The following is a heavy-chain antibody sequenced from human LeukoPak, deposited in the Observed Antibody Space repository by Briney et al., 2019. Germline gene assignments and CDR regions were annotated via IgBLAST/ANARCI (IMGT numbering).Heavy chain of an antibody. CDR2: INHSGST. Sequence: SETLSLTCAVYGGSFSGYYWSWIRQPPGKGLEWIGEINHSGSTNYNPSLKSRVTISVDTSKNQFSLKLSSVTAADTAVYYCARGLRFYYFPRHTPGNWFDPWGQGTLVTVSS. CDR1: GGSFSGYY. V-gene: IGHV4-34*01. J-gene: IGHJ5*02. D-gene: IGHD3-3*01. CDR3: ARGLRFYYFPRHTPGNWFDP.